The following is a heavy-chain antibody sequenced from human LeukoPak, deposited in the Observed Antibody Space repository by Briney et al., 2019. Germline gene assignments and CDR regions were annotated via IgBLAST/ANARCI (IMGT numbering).Heavy chain of an antibody. D-gene: IGHD2-15*01. CDR1: GFTFSSYA. J-gene: IGHJ4*02. V-gene: IGHV3-30-3*01. Sequence: GGSLRLSCAASGFTFSSYAMHWVRQAPGKGLEWVAVISYDGSNKYYADSVKGRFTISRDNSKNTLYLQMNSLRAEDTAVYYCARVDCSGGSCYLRPFDYWGQGTLVTVPS. CDR3: ARVDCSGGSCYLRPFDY. CDR2: ISYDGSNK.